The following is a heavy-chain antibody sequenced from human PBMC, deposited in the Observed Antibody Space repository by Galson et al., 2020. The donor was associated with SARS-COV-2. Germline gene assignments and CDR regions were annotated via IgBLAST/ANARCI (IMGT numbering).Heavy chain of an antibody. CDR2: ISYSGST. D-gene: IGHD4-17*01. V-gene: IGHV4-59*01. Sequence: ETSETLSLTCSVSDVSMTSYYWSWIRQPHGQGQEWIGYISYSGSTNYNPSLRSRVTILVDMSRNQFSLKLSSVTAADTAIYYCARDPAPLYGDDYYYGMDVWGRGTTVTVSS. CDR3: ARDPAPLYGDDYYYGMDV. CDR1: DVSMTSYY. J-gene: IGHJ6*02.